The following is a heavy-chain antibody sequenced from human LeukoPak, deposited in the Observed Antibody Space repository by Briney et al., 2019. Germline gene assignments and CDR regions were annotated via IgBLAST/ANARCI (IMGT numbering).Heavy chain of an antibody. V-gene: IGHV3-33*03. D-gene: IGHD4-11*01. CDR1: GFTFSNYG. CDR2: IWSDGR. Sequence: GGSLRLSCTASGFTFSNYGIHWVRRAPGRGLEWVAVIWSDGRSADSVKGRFTISRDNSKNTVHLQMTGLRVEDTAVYYCAKEYYPHLTITNSFAGEYWGQGTLVTVPS. CDR3: AKEYYPHLTITNSFAGEY. J-gene: IGHJ4*02.